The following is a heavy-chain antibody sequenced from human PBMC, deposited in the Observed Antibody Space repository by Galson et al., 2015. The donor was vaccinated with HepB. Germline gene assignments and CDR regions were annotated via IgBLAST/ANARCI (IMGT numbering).Heavy chain of an antibody. Sequence: TLSLTCIVSGGSIDTGTYYWNWIRQPAGKGLEWIGRIYSSGSTNYNPSLKSRVTMSVDTSKNQFSLKLSSVTAADTAVYYCAREGGWGDYGGNPPINWGQGTLVTVSS. J-gene: IGHJ4*02. CDR3: AREGGWGDYGGNPPIN. D-gene: IGHD4-23*01. CDR2: IYSSGST. V-gene: IGHV4-61*02. CDR1: GGSIDTGTYY.